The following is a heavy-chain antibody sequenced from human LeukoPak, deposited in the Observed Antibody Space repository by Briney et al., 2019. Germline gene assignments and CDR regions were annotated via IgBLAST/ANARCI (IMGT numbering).Heavy chain of an antibody. CDR2: INTIGNKI. CDR3: ARDGYGGNSRDDAFDI. Sequence: GGSLRLSCSAAEFSVSTYGMNWVRQAPGRGLEWVSSINTIGNKIYYGDSVKGRFTISRDNAKNSLYLQMNSLRAEDTAVYYCARDGYGGNSRDDAFDIWGQGTMVTVSS. V-gene: IGHV3-21*01. D-gene: IGHD4-23*01. CDR1: EFSVSTYG. J-gene: IGHJ3*02.